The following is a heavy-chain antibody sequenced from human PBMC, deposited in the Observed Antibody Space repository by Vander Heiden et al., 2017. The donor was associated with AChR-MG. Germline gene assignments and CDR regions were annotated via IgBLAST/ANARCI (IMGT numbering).Heavy chain of an antibody. D-gene: IGHD1-26*01. V-gene: IGHV3-9*01. J-gene: IGHJ3*02. Sequence: EVQLVESGGGLVQPGRSLRLSCAASAFTFDDHAVHWVRQAPGKGLEWVSGISWNSGSIGYADSVKGRFTISRDNAKNSLYLQMNSLRAEETALYYCAKDVRSSVGGPAGNAFDIWCQGPMVTVSS. CDR2: ISWNSGSI. CDR1: AFTFDDHA. CDR3: AKDVRSSVGGPAGNAFDI.